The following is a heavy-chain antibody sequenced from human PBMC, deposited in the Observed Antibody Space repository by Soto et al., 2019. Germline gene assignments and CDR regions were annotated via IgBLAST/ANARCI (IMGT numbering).Heavy chain of an antibody. V-gene: IGHV1-69*13. CDR1: GGTFSSYA. J-gene: IGHJ4*02. CDR3: ARDIMRTGYSSSWPFDY. Sequence: SVKVSCKASGGTFSSYAISWVRQAPGQGLEWMGGIIPIFGTANYAQKFQGRVTITADESTSTAYMELSSLRSEDTAVYYCARDIMRTGYSSSWPFDYWGQGTLVTVSS. D-gene: IGHD6-13*01. CDR2: IIPIFGTA.